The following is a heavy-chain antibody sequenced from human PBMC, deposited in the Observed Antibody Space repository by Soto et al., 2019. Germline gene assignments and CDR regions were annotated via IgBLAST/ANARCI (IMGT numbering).Heavy chain of an antibody. CDR1: GFTVSSNY. J-gene: IGHJ6*02. D-gene: IGHD2-15*01. Sequence: EVQLVESGGGLVQPGGSLRLSCAASGFTVSSNYMSWVRQAPGKGLESVSVIYSGGSTYYADSVKGRFTISRHNSKNTLYLQMNSLRAEDTAVYYCARVGPARNYGMDVWGQRTTVTVSS. CDR2: IYSGGST. CDR3: ARVGPARNYGMDV. V-gene: IGHV3-53*04.